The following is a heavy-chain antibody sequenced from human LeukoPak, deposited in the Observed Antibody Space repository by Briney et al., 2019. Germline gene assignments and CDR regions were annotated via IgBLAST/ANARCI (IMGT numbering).Heavy chain of an antibody. CDR1: GFTFSDHY. CDR2: IRNKANSYTT. V-gene: IGHV3-72*01. Sequence: GGSLRLSCAASGFTFSDHYMDWVRQAPGKGLEWVGRIRNKANSYTTEYAASVKGIFTISRDDSKNSVYLQMNRLKTEDTGVYYCASLLRWGQGTLVTVSS. CDR3: ASLLR. D-gene: IGHD3-22*01. J-gene: IGHJ4*02.